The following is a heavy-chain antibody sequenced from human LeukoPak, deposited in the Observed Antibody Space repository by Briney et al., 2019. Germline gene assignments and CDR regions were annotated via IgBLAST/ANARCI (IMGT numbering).Heavy chain of an antibody. CDR1: GFTFSNYA. Sequence: GGSLRLSCAASGFTFSNYALNWVRQAPGKGLEWVSLIVGSGDDTYYADSVKGRLTISRDNSKNTLYLQINSLRAEDTAVYYCAKGFDWAPPLWYWGQGTLVTVSS. CDR3: AKGFDWAPPLWY. CDR2: IVGSGDDT. V-gene: IGHV3-23*01. D-gene: IGHD3-9*01. J-gene: IGHJ4*02.